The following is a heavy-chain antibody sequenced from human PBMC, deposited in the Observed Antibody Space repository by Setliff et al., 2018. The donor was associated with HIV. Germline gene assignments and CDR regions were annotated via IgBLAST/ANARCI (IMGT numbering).Heavy chain of an antibody. CDR3: ARGGGSNGYFFDS. CDR2: IIPLLDRT. Sequence: SVKVSCKASGDTFSNNAINWVRQAPGHGLEWMGKIIPLLDRTPYVQKFQGRVTFSADESTTTAYMELRSLKYEDAAVYYCARGGGSNGYFFDSWGQGTLVTVSS. V-gene: IGHV1-69*11. CDR1: GDTFSNNA. D-gene: IGHD3-22*01. J-gene: IGHJ4*02.